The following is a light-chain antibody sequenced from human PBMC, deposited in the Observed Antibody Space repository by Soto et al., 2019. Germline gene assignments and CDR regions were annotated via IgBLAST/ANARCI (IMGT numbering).Light chain of an antibody. V-gene: IGKV1-5*03. CDR1: QSIGDW. CDR2: KAS. J-gene: IGKJ1*01. Sequence: DVQMTQSPSTLSASVGDRVTITCRASQSIGDWLAWFQQKPGRAPKLMIYKASSLESGVPSTFSGSASGTEFTLTIGSLQPDDFATYYCQQYYDYSWTFGQGTKVDIK. CDR3: QQYYDYSWT.